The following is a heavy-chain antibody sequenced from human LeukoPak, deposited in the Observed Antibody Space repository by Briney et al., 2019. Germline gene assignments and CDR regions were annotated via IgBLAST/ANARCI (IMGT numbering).Heavy chain of an antibody. V-gene: IGHV3-30*07. CDR2: LSYDGSIK. J-gene: IGHJ4*02. Sequence: GRSLRLSCVASGFPFSSYSFHWVRQAPGKGLEWVALLSYDGSIKHYADSVKGRFTLSRDNAKNSLYLQMNSLRAEDTAVYYCARDPEVTGDYWGQGTLVTVSS. CDR1: GFPFSSYS. CDR3: ARDPEVTGDY. D-gene: IGHD2-8*02.